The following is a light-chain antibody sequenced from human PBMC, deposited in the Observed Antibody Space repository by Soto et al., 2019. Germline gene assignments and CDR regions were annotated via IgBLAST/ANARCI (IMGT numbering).Light chain of an antibody. Sequence: EIVLTQSPGTLSLSPWERATLSCRASQTVSNSLLAWYQQKLGQSPRLLIYGASTRATGIPDRFIGSGSGTDFTLTISRLEPEDFAVYVCQQYGRAPITFGQGTRLEIK. CDR1: QTVSNSL. V-gene: IGKV3-20*01. CDR2: GAS. J-gene: IGKJ5*01. CDR3: QQYGRAPIT.